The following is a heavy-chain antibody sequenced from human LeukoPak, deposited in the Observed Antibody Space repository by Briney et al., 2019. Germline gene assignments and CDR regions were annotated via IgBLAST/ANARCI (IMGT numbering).Heavy chain of an antibody. CDR1: GGSISSSSYY. J-gene: IGHJ4*02. D-gene: IGHD4-17*01. V-gene: IGHV4-39*01. Sequence: SETPSLTCTVSGGSISSSSYYWGWIRPPPGKWLEWIGSIYYSGSTYYNPSLKSRVTISVDTSKNQFSLKLSSVTAADTAVYYCARQGDYGDYYFDYWGQGTLVTVSS. CDR3: ARQGDYGDYYFDY. CDR2: IYYSGST.